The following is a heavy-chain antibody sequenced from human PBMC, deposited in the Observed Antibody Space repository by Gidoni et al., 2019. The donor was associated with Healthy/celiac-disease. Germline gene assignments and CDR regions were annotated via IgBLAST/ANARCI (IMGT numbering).Heavy chain of an antibody. CDR3: ARHDGSSYMFDP. D-gene: IGHD6-13*01. CDR1: GHSFTSYW. J-gene: IGHJ5*02. Sequence: EVQLVQSGAEVKKPGESLRLSCKGSGHSFTSYWISWVRQMPGKGLEWMGRIDPSDSYTNYSPSFQGHVTISADKSISTAYLQWSSLKASDTAMYYCARHDGSSYMFDPWGQGTLVTVSS. V-gene: IGHV5-10-1*01. CDR2: IDPSDSYT.